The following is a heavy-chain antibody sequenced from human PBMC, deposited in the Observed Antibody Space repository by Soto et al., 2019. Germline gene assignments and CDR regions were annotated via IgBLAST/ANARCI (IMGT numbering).Heavy chain of an antibody. Sequence: SETLSFTCAVSGYSISSGYYWGWIRQPPGKGLEWIGSIYHSGSTYYNPSLKSRVTISVDTSKNQFSLKLSSVTAADTAVYYCARDGDYGDYFWYFDYWGQGTLVTVSS. J-gene: IGHJ4*02. CDR1: GYSISSGYY. V-gene: IGHV4-38-2*02. CDR2: IYHSGST. CDR3: ARDGDYGDYFWYFDY. D-gene: IGHD4-17*01.